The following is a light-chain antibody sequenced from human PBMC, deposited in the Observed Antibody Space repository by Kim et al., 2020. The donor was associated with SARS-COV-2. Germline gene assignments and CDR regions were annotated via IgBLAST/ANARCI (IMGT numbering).Light chain of an antibody. J-gene: IGKJ1*01. V-gene: IGKV3-20*01. CDR1: QSVSSNY. Sequence: SPGERGNLYGRGSQSVSSNYLAWYQQKPGQAPRLRNYGASSRATGIPDRFSGSGSGTDFTLTITRLEPEDVAVYYCQQYSSSPATFGQGTKVDIK. CDR2: GAS. CDR3: QQYSSSPAT.